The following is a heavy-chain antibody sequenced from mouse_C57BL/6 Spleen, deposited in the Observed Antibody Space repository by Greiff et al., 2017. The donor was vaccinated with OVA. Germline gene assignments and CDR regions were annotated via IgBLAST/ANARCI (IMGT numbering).Heavy chain of an antibody. Sequence: VKLQQPGAELVKPGASVKMSCKASGYTFTSYWITWVKQRPGQGLEWIGDIYPGSGSTNYNEKFKSKATLTVDTSSSTAYMQLSSLTSEDSAVYYCARYGLKRAMDYWGQGTSVTVSS. CDR2: IYPGSGST. J-gene: IGHJ4*01. V-gene: IGHV1-55*01. CDR3: ARYGLKRAMDY. CDR1: GYTFTSYW. D-gene: IGHD1-1*02.